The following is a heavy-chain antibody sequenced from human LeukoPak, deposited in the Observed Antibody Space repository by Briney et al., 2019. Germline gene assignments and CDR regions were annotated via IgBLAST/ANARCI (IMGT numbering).Heavy chain of an antibody. J-gene: IGHJ4*02. V-gene: IGHV3-30-3*01. Sequence: GGSLRLSCAASGFTFRSYAMHWVRQAPGKGLEWVAVISYDGSNKYYADSVKGRFTIPRDNSKNTLYLQMNSLRAEDTAVYYCASPNSIAVAGLPFDYWGQGTLVTVSS. CDR2: ISYDGSNK. D-gene: IGHD6-19*01. CDR1: GFTFRSYA. CDR3: ASPNSIAVAGLPFDY.